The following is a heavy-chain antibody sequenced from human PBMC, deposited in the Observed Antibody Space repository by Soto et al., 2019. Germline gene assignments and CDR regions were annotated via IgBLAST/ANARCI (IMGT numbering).Heavy chain of an antibody. Sequence: SETLSLTCVVSGGSFSGHFWSWIRQPPGKGLEWIGEINHSGSTNYNPSLKSRVTISVDTSKNQFSLRLSSVTAADTAVYYCAGWAVGIMIFGVPKDYWGQGALVTVSS. CDR3: AGWAVGIMIFGVPKDY. CDR1: GGSFSGHF. V-gene: IGHV4-34*01. J-gene: IGHJ4*02. D-gene: IGHD3-3*01. CDR2: INHSGST.